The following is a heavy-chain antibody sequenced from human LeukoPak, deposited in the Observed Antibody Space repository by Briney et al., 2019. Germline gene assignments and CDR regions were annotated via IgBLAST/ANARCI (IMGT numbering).Heavy chain of an antibody. CDR2: IIPILGIA. Sequence: GASVKVSCKASGGTFSSYAISWVRQAPGQGLEWMGRIIPILGIANYAQKFQGRVTITADKSTSTAYMELSSLRSEDTAVYYCARLYYYDSSGYFDYWGQGTLVTVSS. D-gene: IGHD3-22*01. CDR3: ARLYYYDSSGYFDY. V-gene: IGHV1-69*04. J-gene: IGHJ4*02. CDR1: GGTFSSYA.